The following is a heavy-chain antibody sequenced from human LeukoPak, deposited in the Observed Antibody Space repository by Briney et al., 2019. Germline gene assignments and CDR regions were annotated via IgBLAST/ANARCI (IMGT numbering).Heavy chain of an antibody. CDR2: ISGRGDTT. Sequence: GGSLRLSCAASGFIFSNYGMNWVRQAPGKGLEWISGISGRGDTTYYADSVKGHFTISRDNSKNTLYLQMNSLRAEDTAVYYCAKDAAIWYYYDSSGFPNAFDIWGQGTMVTVSS. CDR3: AKDAAIWYYYDSSGFPNAFDI. V-gene: IGHV3-23*01. J-gene: IGHJ3*02. CDR1: GFIFSNYG. D-gene: IGHD3-22*01.